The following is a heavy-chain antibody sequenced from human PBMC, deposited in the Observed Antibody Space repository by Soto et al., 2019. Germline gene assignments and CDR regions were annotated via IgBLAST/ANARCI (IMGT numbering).Heavy chain of an antibody. Sequence: GESLKISCKGSGYSFTSYWIGWVRQXPGKGLEWMGIIYPGDSDTRYSPSFQGQVTISADKSISTAYLQWSSLKASDIAMYYCARRAVAGDYYFDYWGQGTLVTVXS. V-gene: IGHV5-51*01. J-gene: IGHJ4*02. CDR2: IYPGDSDT. CDR3: ARRAVAGDYYFDY. D-gene: IGHD6-19*01. CDR1: GYSFTSYW.